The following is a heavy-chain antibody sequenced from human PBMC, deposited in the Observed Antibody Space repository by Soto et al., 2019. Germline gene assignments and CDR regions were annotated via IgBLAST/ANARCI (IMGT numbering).Heavy chain of an antibody. V-gene: IGHV5-10-1*01. D-gene: IGHD3-10*01. Sequence: GESLKISCKGSGYSFTSYWISWVRQMPVKGLEWMGRIDPSDSYTNYSPSFQGHVTISADKSISTAYLQWSSLKASDTAMYVFAASPSTMVRPRALDPSRQVTRVTVS. CDR1: GYSFTSYW. J-gene: IGHJ5*02. CDR3: AASPSTMVRPRALDP. CDR2: IDPSDSYT.